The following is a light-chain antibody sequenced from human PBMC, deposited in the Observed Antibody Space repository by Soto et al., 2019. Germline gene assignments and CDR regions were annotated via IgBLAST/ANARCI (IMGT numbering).Light chain of an antibody. Sequence: SVLTQPPSVSGAPGQRVTISCTGSTSNIGPAYDVHWYQQLPGTAPKLLISGNNNRPSGVPDRFSGSKSGTSASLAITGLQAEDEADYYCQSYDSSLTGPYAFETGTKVTV. CDR2: GNN. J-gene: IGLJ1*01. CDR3: QSYDSSLTGPYA. V-gene: IGLV1-40*01. CDR1: TSNIGPAYD.